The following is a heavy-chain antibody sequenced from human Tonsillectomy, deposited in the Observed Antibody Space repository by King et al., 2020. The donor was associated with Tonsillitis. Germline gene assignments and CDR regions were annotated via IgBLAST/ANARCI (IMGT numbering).Heavy chain of an antibody. CDR3: VILTAVGGGGFDY. Sequence: QVQLQESGPGLVKPSETLSLTCTVSGGSISSSSYYWGWIRQPPGQGLEWIGSIYYSGSTYYNPSLKSRVTISVDTSKKQFSLKLSSVTAADTALYYFVILTAVGGGGFDYWGQGTLVTVSS. V-gene: IGHV4-39*01. CDR1: GGSISSSSYY. J-gene: IGHJ4*02. D-gene: IGHD5-18*01. CDR2: IYYSGST.